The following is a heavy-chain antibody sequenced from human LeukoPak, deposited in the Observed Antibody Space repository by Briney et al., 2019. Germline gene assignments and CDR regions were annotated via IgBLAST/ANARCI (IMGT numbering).Heavy chain of an antibody. V-gene: IGHV4-38-2*02. J-gene: IGHJ4*02. CDR2: IYHSGNT. CDR1: NYSISTGYY. Sequence: SETLSLTCTVSNYSISTGYYWGWIRQPPGKGLEWIGSIYHSGNTYYNPSLKSRVTISVDTSKNQFSLKLSSVTAADTAVYYCARDLDYFDYWGQGTLVTVSS. CDR3: ARDLDYFDY.